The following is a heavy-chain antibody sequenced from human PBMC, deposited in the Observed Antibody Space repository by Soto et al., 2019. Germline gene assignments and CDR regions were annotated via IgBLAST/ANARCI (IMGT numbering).Heavy chain of an antibody. D-gene: IGHD5-12*01. Sequence: LSLTCAVYGGSFSGYYWSWIRQPPGKGLEWIGEINHSGSTNYNPSLKSRVTISVDTSKNQFSLKLNSVTAADTAVYYCARGRWLRSSFDYWGQGTLVTVAS. CDR1: GGSFSGYY. CDR2: INHSGST. CDR3: ARGRWLRSSFDY. J-gene: IGHJ4*02. V-gene: IGHV4-34*01.